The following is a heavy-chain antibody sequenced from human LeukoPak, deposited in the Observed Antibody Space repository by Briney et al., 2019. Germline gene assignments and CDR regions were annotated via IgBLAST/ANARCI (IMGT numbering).Heavy chain of an antibody. J-gene: IGHJ3*02. CDR3: ARVGRRVGWTSDDAFDI. Sequence: GASVKVSCKASGGTFSSYAISWVRQAPGQGLEWMGGIIPIFGTANYAQKFQGRVTITADESTSTAYMELSSLRSEDTAVYYRARVGRRVGWTSDDAFDIWGQGTMVTVSS. CDR2: IIPIFGTA. V-gene: IGHV1-69*13. D-gene: IGHD3/OR15-3a*01. CDR1: GGTFSSYA.